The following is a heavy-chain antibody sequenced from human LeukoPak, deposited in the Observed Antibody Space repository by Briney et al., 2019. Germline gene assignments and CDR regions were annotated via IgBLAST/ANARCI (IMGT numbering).Heavy chain of an antibody. CDR1: GFSLSTSGMR. CDR3: ARMSGTFAFDY. CDR2: IVWDDNE. J-gene: IGHJ4*02. D-gene: IGHD1-26*01. Sequence: SGPTLVNPTQTLTLTCTFSGFSLSTSGMRVSWIRQPPGKALEWLARIVWDDNEFYSTSLKTRLTISKDTSKNQVVLTMTNMDPVDTATYYCARMSGTFAFDYWGQGTLVTVSS. V-gene: IGHV2-70*04.